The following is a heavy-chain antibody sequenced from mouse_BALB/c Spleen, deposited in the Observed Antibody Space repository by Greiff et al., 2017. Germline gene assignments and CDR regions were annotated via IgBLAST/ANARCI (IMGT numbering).Heavy chain of an antibody. V-gene: IGHV5-17*02. J-gene: IGHJ3*01. Sequence: EVHLVESGGGLVQPGGSRKLSCAASGFTFSSFGMHWVRQAPEKGLEWVAYISSGSSTIYYADTVKGRFTISRDNPKNTLFLQMTSLRSEDTAMYYCARWDSSAAGFAYWGQGTLVTVSA. D-gene: IGHD3-2*01. CDR2: ISSGSSTI. CDR1: GFTFSSFG. CDR3: ARWDSSAAGFAY.